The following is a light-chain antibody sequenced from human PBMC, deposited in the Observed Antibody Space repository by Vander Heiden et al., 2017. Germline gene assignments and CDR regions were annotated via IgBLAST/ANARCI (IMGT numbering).Light chain of an antibody. CDR1: SSNIGAGYD. V-gene: IGLV1-40*01. J-gene: IGLJ2*01. Sequence: QSVLTQPRSVSGAPGPRVTTSCTGSSSNIGAGYDVHWYQQLPGTAPKLLIYGNSNRPSGVPDRFSGSKSGTSASLAITGLQAEDEADYYCQSYDSSLSGVVFGGGTKLTVL. CDR3: QSYDSSLSGVV. CDR2: GNS.